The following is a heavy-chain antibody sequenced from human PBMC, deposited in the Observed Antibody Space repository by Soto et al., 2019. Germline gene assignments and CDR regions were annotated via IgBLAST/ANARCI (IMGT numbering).Heavy chain of an antibody. D-gene: IGHD1-1*01. CDR3: ARDLWVEPELYYYGMDV. V-gene: IGHV4-30-4*01. Sequence: PSETLSLTCTVSGDSIGSADYYWSWIRQTPGKGLEWIGHIFYSGTTYYNPSLKNRLTISVDTSKNHFSLRLTSVTAADTAVYYCARDLWVEPELYYYGMDVWGKGTTVTVSS. J-gene: IGHJ6*04. CDR2: IFYSGTT. CDR1: GDSIGSADYY.